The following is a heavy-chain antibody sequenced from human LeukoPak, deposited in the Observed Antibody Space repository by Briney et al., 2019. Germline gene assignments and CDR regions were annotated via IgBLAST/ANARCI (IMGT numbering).Heavy chain of an antibody. CDR2: ISSSSSYI. V-gene: IGHV3-21*01. CDR1: GFTFSSYS. D-gene: IGHD6-13*01. Sequence: PGGSLRLSCAASGFTFSSYSMNLVRQAPGKGLEWVSSISSSSSYIYYADSVKGRFTISRDNAKNSLYLQMNSLRAEDTAVYYCARDDLTYSSSWYPIDYWGQGTLVTVSS. J-gene: IGHJ4*02. CDR3: ARDDLTYSSSWYPIDY.